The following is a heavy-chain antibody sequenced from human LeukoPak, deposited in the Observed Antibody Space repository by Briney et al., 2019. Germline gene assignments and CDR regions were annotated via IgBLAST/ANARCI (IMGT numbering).Heavy chain of an antibody. D-gene: IGHD6-13*01. Sequence: KPSETLSLTCTVSGGSISSSSYYWGWIRQPPGKGLEWIGSIYYSGSTYYNPSLKSRVTISVDTSKNQFSLKLSSVTAADTAVYYCAGYWVYSSSWYTFDYWGQGTLVTVSS. J-gene: IGHJ4*02. V-gene: IGHV4-39*01. CDR1: GGSISSSSYY. CDR2: IYYSGST. CDR3: AGYWVYSSSWYTFDY.